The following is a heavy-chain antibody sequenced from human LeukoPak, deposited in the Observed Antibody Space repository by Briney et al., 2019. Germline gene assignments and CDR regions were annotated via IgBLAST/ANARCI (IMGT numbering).Heavy chain of an antibody. CDR2: ISYDESDK. V-gene: IGHV3-30*18. J-gene: IGHJ4*02. CDR3: AKDRSNTWSFDS. Sequence: GGSLRLSCAASGFLLTDYGMHWVRQAPGKGLEWLSMISYDESDKFYADSARGRFTISRDTSRNTLYLQMYSLRVEDTAVYFCAKDRSNTWSFDSWGQGTLVTVSS. CDR1: GFLLTDYG. D-gene: IGHD6-13*01.